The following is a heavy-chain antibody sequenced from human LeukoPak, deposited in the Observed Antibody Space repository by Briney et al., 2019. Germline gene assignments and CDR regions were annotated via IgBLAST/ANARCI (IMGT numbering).Heavy chain of an antibody. Sequence: GGSLRLSCAASGFTFSAYGMHWVRQAPGKGLEWVAVIRSDGGKSYNSDSVKGRFTISGDNSKNTLYLQMNSLRADDTAVYYCATDSIGPATDFDYWGQGTLVTVSS. J-gene: IGHJ4*02. CDR1: GFTFSAYG. CDR3: ATDSIGPATDFDY. V-gene: IGHV3-33*01. D-gene: IGHD2-2*01. CDR2: IRSDGGKS.